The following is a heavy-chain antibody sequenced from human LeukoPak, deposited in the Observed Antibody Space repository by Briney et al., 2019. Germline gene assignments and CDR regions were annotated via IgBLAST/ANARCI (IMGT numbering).Heavy chain of an antibody. J-gene: IGHJ3*02. Sequence: PSETLSLTCAVYGGSFSGYYWSWIRQPPGKGLEWIGEINHSGSTNYNPSLKSRVTISVDTSKNQFSLKLSSVTAADTAVYYCARGPYCTATTCDAGGDAFDIWGQGTMVTVSS. V-gene: IGHV4-34*01. D-gene: IGHD2-2*01. CDR3: ARGPYCTATTCDAGGDAFDI. CDR2: INHSGST. CDR1: GGSFSGYY.